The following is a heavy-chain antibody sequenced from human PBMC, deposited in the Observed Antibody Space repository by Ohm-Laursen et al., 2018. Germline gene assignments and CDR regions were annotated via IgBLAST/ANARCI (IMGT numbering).Heavy chain of an antibody. J-gene: IGHJ4*02. V-gene: IGHV3-21*01. CDR2: ISSSSSYI. Sequence: SLRLSCSAPGFTFSSYWMSWVRQAPGKGLEWVSSISSSSSYIYYADSVKGRFTISRDNAKNSLYLQMNSLRAEDTAVYYCASGGNSGNLDYWGQGTLVTVSS. CDR3: ASGGNSGNLDY. D-gene: IGHD4-23*01. CDR1: GFTFSSYW.